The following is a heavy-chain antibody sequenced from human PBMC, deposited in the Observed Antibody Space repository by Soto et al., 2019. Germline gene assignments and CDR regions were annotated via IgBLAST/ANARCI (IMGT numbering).Heavy chain of an antibody. Sequence: PGESLKISCKGSGYTSTNHWIAWVRQKPGKGLEWMGMVYLGDSDTRYSPSFQGQVTISADKSIQTAYLHWSSLKASDTAMYYCARRPLTFATGMDVWGQGNTVTV. CDR1: GYTSTNHW. CDR3: ARRPLTFATGMDV. CDR2: VYLGDSDT. J-gene: IGHJ6*02. V-gene: IGHV5-51*01. D-gene: IGHD3-3*02.